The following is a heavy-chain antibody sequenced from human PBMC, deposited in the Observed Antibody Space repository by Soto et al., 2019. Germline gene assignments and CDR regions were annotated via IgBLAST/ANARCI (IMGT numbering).Heavy chain of an antibody. D-gene: IGHD2-2*01. CDR2: ISAYNGNT. V-gene: IGHV1-18*04. CDR1: GYTFTSYG. CDR3: ARDVVVPATTYYYHGMDV. Sequence: ASVKVSCKASGYTFTSYGISWVRQAPGQGLEWMGWISAYNGNTNYAQKLQGRVTMTTDTSTSTAYMELRSLRSDDTAVYYCARDVVVPATTYYYHGMDVWGQGTTVTVSS. J-gene: IGHJ6*02.